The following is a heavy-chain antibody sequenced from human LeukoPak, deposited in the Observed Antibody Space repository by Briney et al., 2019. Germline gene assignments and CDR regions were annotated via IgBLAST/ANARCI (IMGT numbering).Heavy chain of an antibody. J-gene: IGHJ4*02. CDR1: GFTFSDYY. CDR3: ARSDSSSWYSLHDY. V-gene: IGHV3-7*01. D-gene: IGHD6-13*01. CDR2: MNQDGSEI. Sequence: GGSLRLSCAASGFTFSDYYMSWIRQAPGKGLEWVANMNQDGSEIYHVDSVKDRFTISRDNAKKSLYLQMNSLRAEDTAVYYCARSDSSSWYSLHDYWGQGTLVTVSS.